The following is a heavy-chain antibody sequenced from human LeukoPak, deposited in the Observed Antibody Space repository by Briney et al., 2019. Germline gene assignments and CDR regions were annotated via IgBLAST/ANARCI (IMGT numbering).Heavy chain of an antibody. D-gene: IGHD6-13*01. V-gene: IGHV1-2*02. CDR2: INPNSGGT. CDR3: ARGGDNSSSWYYYYYYMDV. J-gene: IGHJ6*03. Sequence: ASVKVSCKASGYTFTGYYMHWVRQAPGQGLEWMGWINPNSGGTNYAQKFQGRVTMTRDTSISTAYMELSRLRSDDTAVYYCARGGDNSSSWYYYYYYMDVWGKGTTVTVSS. CDR1: GYTFTGYY.